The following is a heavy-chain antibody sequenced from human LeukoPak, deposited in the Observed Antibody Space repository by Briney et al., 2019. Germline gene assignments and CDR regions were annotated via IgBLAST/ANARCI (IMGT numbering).Heavy chain of an antibody. Sequence: PGGSLRLSCAASGFTFTFYAMHWVRQAPGKGLEWVAVISYEGNNKYYADSVKGRFTLSRDNSKNTLYPQMNSLRAEDTAVYFCAGDGGGWHGLDYWGQGTLVTVSS. J-gene: IGHJ4*02. CDR1: GFTFTFYA. V-gene: IGHV3-30*04. CDR2: ISYEGNNK. CDR3: AGDGGGWHGLDY. D-gene: IGHD6-19*01.